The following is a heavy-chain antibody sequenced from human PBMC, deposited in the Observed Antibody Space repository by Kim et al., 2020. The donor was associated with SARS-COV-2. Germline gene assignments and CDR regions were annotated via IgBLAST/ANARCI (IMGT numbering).Heavy chain of an antibody. V-gene: IGHV3-21*01. CDR2: ISSSSSYI. CDR3: ARDREGLYGMDV. J-gene: IGHJ6*02. Sequence: GGSLRLSCAASGFTFSSYSMNWVRQAPGKGLEWVSSISSSSSYIYYADSVKGRFTISRDNAKNSLYLQMNSLRAEDTAVYYCARDREGLYGMDVWGQGTTVTVSS. CDR1: GFTFSSYS. D-gene: IGHD1-26*01.